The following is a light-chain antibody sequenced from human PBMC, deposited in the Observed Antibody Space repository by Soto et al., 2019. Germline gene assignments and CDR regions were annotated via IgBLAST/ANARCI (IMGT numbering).Light chain of an antibody. CDR1: QSISTF. CDR2: AAS. J-gene: IGKJ1*01. CDR3: QQSYSIPWT. V-gene: IGKV1-39*01. Sequence: DIPMTQSPSSLSASIGDRVTIICRASQSISTFLNWYQQKPGKAPRVLIYAASSLQSGVPSRFSGSGSGTDFTLTISSLQPDDFATYYCQQSYSIPWTFGQGTKVEIK.